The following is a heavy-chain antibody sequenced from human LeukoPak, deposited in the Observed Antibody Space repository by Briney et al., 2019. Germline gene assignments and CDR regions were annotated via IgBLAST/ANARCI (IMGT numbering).Heavy chain of an antibody. J-gene: IGHJ4*02. D-gene: IGHD1-20*01. CDR2: IYHSGST. V-gene: IGHV4-38-2*02. Sequence: SETLSLTCTVSGYSISSGYYWGWIRQPPGKGLEWIGSIYHSGSTYYNPSLKSRVTISVDTSKNQFSLKLSSVTAADTAVYYCARGVTGSPSTFDYWGQGTLVTVSS. CDR1: GYSISSGYY. CDR3: ARGVTGSPSTFDY.